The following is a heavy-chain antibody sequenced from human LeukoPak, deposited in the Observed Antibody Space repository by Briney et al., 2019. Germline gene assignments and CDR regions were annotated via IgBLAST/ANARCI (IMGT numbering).Heavy chain of an antibody. D-gene: IGHD6-19*01. CDR3: VRDSARSAWFAEYFTY. CDR2: IINSGNTI. V-gene: IGHV3-48*03. J-gene: IGHJ1*01. CDR1: GFTFSNSD. Sequence: PGGSLRLSCAASGFTFSNSDMNWVRQAPGKGLEWVSYIINSGNTIYYADSVKGRFTISRDNAKNSLYLQMNSLRAEDAAVYYCVRDSARSAWFAEYFTYWGQGTLVTVSS.